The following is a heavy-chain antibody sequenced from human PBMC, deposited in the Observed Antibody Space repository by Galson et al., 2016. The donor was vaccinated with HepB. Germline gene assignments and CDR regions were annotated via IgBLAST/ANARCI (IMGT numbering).Heavy chain of an antibody. CDR3: ARHGELDSDRGWFDP. Sequence: LSLTCIVSGDSIRSDSDYWGWVRQSPGKGLEWIGSIFYTGPTYYNPSLKSRLTIFLDTSRNQFSLRLRSVTAADTALYSCARHGELDSDRGWFDPWGQGTLVTVSS. D-gene: IGHD1-1*01. CDR1: GDSIRSDSDY. J-gene: IGHJ5*02. CDR2: IFYTGPT. V-gene: IGHV4-39*01.